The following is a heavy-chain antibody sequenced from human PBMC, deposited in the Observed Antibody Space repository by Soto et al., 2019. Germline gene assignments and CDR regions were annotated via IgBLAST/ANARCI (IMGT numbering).Heavy chain of an antibody. CDR2: IKSKSDGGTT. V-gene: IGHV3-15*01. Sequence: GGSLRLSCAASGFTFSDAWMSWVRQAPGKGLDWVGRIKSKSDGGTTEYAAPVRGRFTISRDDSKNTLYLQINSLKTEDTAIYYCTTDLWRIAVVVGSTGYFNPWGQGTPVTVSS. D-gene: IGHD2-15*01. CDR1: GFTFSDAW. J-gene: IGHJ5*02. CDR3: TTDLWRIAVVVGSTGYFNP.